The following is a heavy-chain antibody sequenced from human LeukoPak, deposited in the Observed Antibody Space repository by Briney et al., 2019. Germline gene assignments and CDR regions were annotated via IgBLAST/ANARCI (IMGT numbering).Heavy chain of an antibody. Sequence: GGSLRLSCVGSGFTSIAYALTWARQAPGKGLEWVSGISGGGVTTYYADSVKGRFTISRDNSKNTLYLQMNSLRADDTAIYYCARNQQMGGHSYYYYGMDVWGQGTTVTVSS. CDR3: ARNQQMGGHSYYYYGMDV. V-gene: IGHV3-23*01. CDR1: GFTSIAYA. CDR2: ISGGGVTT. D-gene: IGHD3-10*01. J-gene: IGHJ6*02.